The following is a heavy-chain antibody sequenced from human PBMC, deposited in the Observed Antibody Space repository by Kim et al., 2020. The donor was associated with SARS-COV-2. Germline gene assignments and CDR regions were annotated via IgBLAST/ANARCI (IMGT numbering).Heavy chain of an antibody. V-gene: IGHV3-21*01. J-gene: IGHJ6*02. CDR3: ARDCRTYYDFWSGYYTDKSYYYYGMDV. CDR1: GFTFSSYS. CDR2: ISSSSSYI. Sequence: GGSLRLSCAASGFTFSSYSMNWVRQAPGKGLEWVSSISSSSSYIYYADSVKGRFTISRDNAKNSLYLQMNSLRAEDTAVYYCARDCRTYYDFWSGYYTDKSYYYYGMDVWGQGTTVTVSS. D-gene: IGHD3-3*01.